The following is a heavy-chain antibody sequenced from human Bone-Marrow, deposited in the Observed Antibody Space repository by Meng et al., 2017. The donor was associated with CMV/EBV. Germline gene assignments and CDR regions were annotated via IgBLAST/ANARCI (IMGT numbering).Heavy chain of an antibody. CDR3: ATSKSTILGYCSSAACHLEY. J-gene: IGHJ4*02. Sequence: GESLKISCAASGFTFSSYGMHWVRQAPGKGLEWVAFIRYDGSNKYYADSVKGRFTISRDNSKNTLYLQMNSLRAEDTAVYYCATSKSTILGYCSSAACHLEYWGQGTLVTVSS. V-gene: IGHV3-30*02. D-gene: IGHD2-2*01. CDR2: IRYDGSNK. CDR1: GFTFSSYG.